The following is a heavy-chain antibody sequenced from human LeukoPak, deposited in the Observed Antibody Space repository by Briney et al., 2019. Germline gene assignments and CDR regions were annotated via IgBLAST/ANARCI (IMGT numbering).Heavy chain of an antibody. CDR2: ISYDGSNK. Sequence: GGSLRLSCAASGFTFSSYGMHWVRQAPGKGLEWVAVISYDGSNKYYADSVKGRFTISRDNSKNTLYLQMNSLRAEDTAVYYCAKNVLLWFGEDGMDVWGQGTTVTVS. V-gene: IGHV3-30*18. D-gene: IGHD3-10*01. CDR1: GFTFSSYG. J-gene: IGHJ6*02. CDR3: AKNVLLWFGEDGMDV.